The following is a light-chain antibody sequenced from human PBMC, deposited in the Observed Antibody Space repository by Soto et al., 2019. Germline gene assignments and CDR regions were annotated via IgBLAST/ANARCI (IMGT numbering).Light chain of an antibody. CDR1: QSVTSN. J-gene: IGKJ4*01. V-gene: IGKV3-15*01. CDR3: QQYNNWPFT. CDR2: GAS. Sequence: EIVMTQSPATLSVSPGERATLSCRASQSVTSNLAWYQQKPGQPPRRLIYGASTSATGIPARFSGSGSGTEFTRTTSSLQSKDFEVDYCQQYNNWPFTFGGGTKVEIK.